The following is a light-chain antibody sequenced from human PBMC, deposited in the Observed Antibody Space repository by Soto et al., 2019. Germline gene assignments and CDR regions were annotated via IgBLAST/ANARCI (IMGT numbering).Light chain of an antibody. V-gene: IGKV3-15*01. J-gene: IGKJ5*01. CDR1: QSITGSY. CDR3: QQYNNWPLT. CDR2: GAS. Sequence: ENVLTPSPGTLSLSPGEIATVSCRASQSITGSYLAWYQQTPGQAPRLLIYGASTRATGIPARFSGSGSGTDFTLTISSLQSEDLAIYYCQQYNNWPLTFGQGTRLEIK.